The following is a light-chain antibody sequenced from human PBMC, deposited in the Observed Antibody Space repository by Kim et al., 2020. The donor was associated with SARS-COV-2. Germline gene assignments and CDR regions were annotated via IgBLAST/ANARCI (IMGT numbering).Light chain of an antibody. CDR1: QSVSSN. J-gene: IGKJ4*01. CDR2: GAS. CDR3: QQYNNWPPLT. V-gene: IGKV3-15*01. Sequence: SPGERATLSCRASQSVSSNLAWYQQKPGQPPRLLIYGASTRATGIPARFSGGGSGTEFTLTISSLQSEDFAVYYCQQYNNWPPLTFGGGTKVEIK.